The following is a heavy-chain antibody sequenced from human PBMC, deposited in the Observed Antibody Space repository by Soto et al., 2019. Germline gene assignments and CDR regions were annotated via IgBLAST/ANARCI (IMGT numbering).Heavy chain of an antibody. CDR3: AKEGGGYDLY. CDR1: GFTFKNYW. J-gene: IGHJ4*02. Sequence: EVQLVESGGGLVQPGGSLRLSCAASGFTFKNYWMCWVRQAPGKGLEWVANIKQDGGAKYYVESVKGGSTNYRDNAKNSLYLQMNKLRVEDRAVYYCAKEGGGYDLYWCRVTLVAVSA. V-gene: IGHV3-7*04. CDR2: IKQDGGAK. D-gene: IGHD5-12*01.